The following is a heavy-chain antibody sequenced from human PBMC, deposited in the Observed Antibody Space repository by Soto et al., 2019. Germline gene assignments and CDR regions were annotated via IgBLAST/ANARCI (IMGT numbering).Heavy chain of an antibody. V-gene: IGHV4-30-2*03. CDR1: GGSISSGGYS. CDR2: IYYDGNT. Sequence: SETLSLTCAVSGGSISSGGYSWSWIRQPPGKGLESIANIYYDGNTHYNPSLESRVTISLDTSKNQFSLTLRSVTAADTAVYYCARHGNSYGSFYFDYWGQGTLVTVSS. J-gene: IGHJ4*02. CDR3: ARHGNSYGSFYFDY. D-gene: IGHD5-18*01.